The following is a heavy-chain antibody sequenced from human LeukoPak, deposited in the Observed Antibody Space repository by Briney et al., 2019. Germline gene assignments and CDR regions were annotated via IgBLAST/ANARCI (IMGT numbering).Heavy chain of an antibody. CDR1: GGSITNYH. CDR3: ARDAGTGWYFDL. D-gene: IGHD3/OR15-3a*01. V-gene: IGHV4-59*01. Sequence: SETLSLTCTVSGGSITNYHWTWIRQPPGKGLEWIGYMHYSGFTSYMPSLKSRVTISVDTSKNQLSLKLNSVTAADTAVYFCARDAGTGWYFDLWGCGTLVTVSS. CDR2: MHYSGFT. J-gene: IGHJ2*01.